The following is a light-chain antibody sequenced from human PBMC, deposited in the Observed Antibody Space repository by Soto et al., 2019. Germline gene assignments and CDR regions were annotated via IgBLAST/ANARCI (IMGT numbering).Light chain of an antibody. Sequence: QSALTQPPSASGSHGQSVTISCTGTSSDVGGYNYVSWYQQHPGKAPKLMIYEVSKRPSGVPDRFSGSKSGNTASLTISGLQAEDEADYYCSSYTSSSTLVFGGGTKLTVL. J-gene: IGLJ3*02. CDR2: EVS. CDR3: SSYTSSSTLV. CDR1: SSDVGGYNY. V-gene: IGLV2-8*01.